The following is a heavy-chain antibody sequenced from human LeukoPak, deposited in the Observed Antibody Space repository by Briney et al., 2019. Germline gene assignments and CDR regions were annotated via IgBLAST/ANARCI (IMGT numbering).Heavy chain of an antibody. CDR1: GYTFTGYY. Sequence: ASVKVSCKASGYTFTGYYMHWVRQAPGQGLEWMGSINPTTGGTNYAQIFQDRVTMTRDTPISTVYMELNRLRSDDTAVYYCARGWYNWNPYYFDYWGQGTLVTVSS. CDR3: ARGWYNWNPYYFDY. V-gene: IGHV1-2*02. D-gene: IGHD1-1*01. J-gene: IGHJ4*02. CDR2: INPTTGGT.